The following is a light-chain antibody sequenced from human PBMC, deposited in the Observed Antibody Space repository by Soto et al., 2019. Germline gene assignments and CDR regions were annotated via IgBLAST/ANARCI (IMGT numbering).Light chain of an antibody. CDR1: SGSVSTGYY. Sequence: QTVVTQEPSFSVSPGGTVTLTCGLSSGSVSTGYYPSWYQQTPGQAPRTLIYSTNTRSSGVPDRFSGSILGNKAALTITGAQADDESDYYCALYMGGGFGVFGGGTKLTVL. J-gene: IGLJ2*01. CDR2: STN. CDR3: ALYMGGGFGV. V-gene: IGLV8-61*01.